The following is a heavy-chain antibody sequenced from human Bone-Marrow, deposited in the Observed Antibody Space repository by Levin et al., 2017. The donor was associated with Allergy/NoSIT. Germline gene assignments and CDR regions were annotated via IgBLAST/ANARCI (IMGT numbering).Heavy chain of an antibody. CDR2: ISSSGRNE. D-gene: IGHD5-18*01. J-gene: IGHJ4*02. V-gene: IGHV3-30*03. Sequence: PGGSLRLSCAASGFTLSNFDMHWVRQAPGKGLEWVARISSSGRNERYADSVKGRFTVSRDNSKNTVYLQMNSLRPEDTAVYFCVRDDGQPGDYWGQGTLATVSS. CDR1: GFTLSNFD. CDR3: VRDDGQPGDY.